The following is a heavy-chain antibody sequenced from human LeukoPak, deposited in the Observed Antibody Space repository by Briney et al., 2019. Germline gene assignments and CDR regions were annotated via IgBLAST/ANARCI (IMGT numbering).Heavy chain of an antibody. D-gene: IGHD6-6*01. CDR3: ARHAGIAAPPGY. Sequence: PSEILSLTCSVSGGSIDTRSYSWGWVRQPPGRGLECIGSVHNSGRTYYNPSLKSRVIISMDTSKNQFSLKLSSVTAADTAVYYCARHAGIAAPPGYWGQGTLVTVSS. V-gene: IGHV4-39*01. CDR1: GGSIDTRSYS. J-gene: IGHJ4*02. CDR2: VHNSGRT.